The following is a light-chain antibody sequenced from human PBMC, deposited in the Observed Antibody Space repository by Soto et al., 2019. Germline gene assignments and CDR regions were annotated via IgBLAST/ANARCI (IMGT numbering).Light chain of an antibody. CDR2: DAS. CDR3: QQRSTGPPLS. V-gene: IGKV3-11*01. CDR1: QSVDNY. Sequence: EIVLTPSPDTLSFSPGGRATLSCRASQSVDNYLAWYQQRPGQAPRLLIYDASNRASGIPARFSGSGSGTDFTLTISSLEPEDFAVYYCQQRSTGPPLSFGVGTKVDIK. J-gene: IGKJ4*01.